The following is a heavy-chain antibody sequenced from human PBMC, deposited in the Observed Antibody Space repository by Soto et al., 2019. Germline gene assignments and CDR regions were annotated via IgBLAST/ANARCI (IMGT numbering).Heavy chain of an antibody. J-gene: IGHJ4*02. D-gene: IGHD4-17*01. CDR1: GVSISSGDYY. CDR2: IYYSENT. Sequence: PSETLSLTCTVSGVSISSGDYYWSWIRQTPGKGLEWIGYIYYSENTYYNPSLKSRVAISGDTSKNQFSLKLSSVTAADTAVYYCARRYGASFDYWGQGTLVTVSS. V-gene: IGHV4-30-4*02. CDR3: ARRYGASFDY.